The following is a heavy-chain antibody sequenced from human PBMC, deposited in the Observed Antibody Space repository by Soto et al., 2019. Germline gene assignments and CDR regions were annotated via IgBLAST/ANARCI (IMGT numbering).Heavy chain of an antibody. V-gene: IGHV4-30-4*01. Sequence: QVQLQESGPGLVKPSQTLSLTCTVSGGSISTVNYWWSWIRQSPDMGLEWIGQIYNGGSTYNKPSLESRVTMSVDTSKNQLSLTLSSVSAADTAVYYCARGPSGDKVDSWGQGTLVTVSS. D-gene: IGHD7-27*01. J-gene: IGHJ4*02. CDR1: GGSISTVNYW. CDR2: IYNGGST. CDR3: ARGPSGDKVDS.